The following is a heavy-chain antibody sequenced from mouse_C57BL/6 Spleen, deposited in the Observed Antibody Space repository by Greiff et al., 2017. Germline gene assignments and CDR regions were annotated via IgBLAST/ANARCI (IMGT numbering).Heavy chain of an antibody. V-gene: IGHV1-81*01. CDR3: ARRYYYGSSCYAMGY. CDR2: IYPRSGNT. D-gene: IGHD1-1*01. CDR1: GYTFTSYG. J-gene: IGHJ4*01. Sequence: QVQLQQSGAELARPGASVKLSCKASGYTFTSYGISWVKQRTGQGLEWIGEIYPRSGNTYYNEKFKGKATLTADKSSSTAYMELRSLTSEDSAVYFCARRYYYGSSCYAMGYWGQGTSVTVSS.